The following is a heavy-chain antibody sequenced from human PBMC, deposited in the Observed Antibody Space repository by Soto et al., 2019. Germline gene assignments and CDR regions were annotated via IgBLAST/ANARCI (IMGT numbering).Heavy chain of an antibody. D-gene: IGHD3-10*01. J-gene: IGHJ5*02. CDR2: IIPIFGTA. V-gene: IGHV1-69*13. Sequence: SVKVSCKASGGTFSSYAISWVRQAPGQGLEWMGGIIPIFGTANYAQKFQGRVTITADESTSTAYMELSSLRSDDTAIYYCARMETSGSLNWFDPWGQGTLVTVSS. CDR1: GGTFSSYA. CDR3: ARMETSGSLNWFDP.